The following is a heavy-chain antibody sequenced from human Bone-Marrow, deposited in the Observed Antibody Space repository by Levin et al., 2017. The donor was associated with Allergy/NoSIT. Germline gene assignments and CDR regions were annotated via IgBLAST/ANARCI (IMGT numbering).Heavy chain of an antibody. V-gene: IGHV3-30-3*01. D-gene: IGHD1-26*01. Sequence: PGGSLRLSCAASGFIFGTHAIHWVRQAPGKGLEWVSLISSDSTELFYADSVRGRFTISRDNSRDTVSLQMVGLGPEDTATYYCARCSYLADGSCYQIDYWGQGTLVSVSS. CDR3: ARCSYLADGSCYQIDY. CDR1: GFIFGTHA. J-gene: IGHJ4*02. CDR2: ISSDSTEL.